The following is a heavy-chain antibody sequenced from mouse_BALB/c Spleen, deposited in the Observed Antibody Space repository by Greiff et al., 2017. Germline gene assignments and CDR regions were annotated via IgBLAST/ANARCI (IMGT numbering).Heavy chain of an antibody. CDR2: IDPYNGGT. CDR3: ARRDYYGSTYAMDY. CDR1: GYAFTSYN. D-gene: IGHD1-1*01. V-gene: IGHV1S135*01. J-gene: IGHJ4*01. Sequence: EVQRVESGPELVKPGASVKVSCKASGYAFTSYNMYWVKQSHGKSLEWIGYIDPYNGGTSYNQKFKGKATLTVDKSSSTAYMHLNSLTSEDSAVYYCARRDYYGSTYAMDYWGQGTSVTVSS.